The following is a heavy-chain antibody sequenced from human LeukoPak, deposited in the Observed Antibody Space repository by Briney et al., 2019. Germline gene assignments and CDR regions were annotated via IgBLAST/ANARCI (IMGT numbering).Heavy chain of an antibody. V-gene: IGHV1-69*06. Sequence: ASVKVSCKASGGTFSSYAISWVRQAPGQGLEWMGGIIPIFGTANYAQKLQGRVTITADKSTSTAYMELSSLRSEDTAVYYCATRNKDIVVDDSPVMDVWGKGTTVTVSS. J-gene: IGHJ6*04. CDR3: ATRNKDIVVDDSPVMDV. D-gene: IGHD2-15*01. CDR1: GGTFSSYA. CDR2: IIPIFGTA.